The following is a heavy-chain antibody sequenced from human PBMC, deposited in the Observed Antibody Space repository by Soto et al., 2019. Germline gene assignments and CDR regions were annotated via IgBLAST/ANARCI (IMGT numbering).Heavy chain of an antibody. V-gene: IGHV4-30-2*02. CDR3: SSGWGGYFQH. D-gene: IGHD6-25*01. CDR2: IYHSGST. CDR1: GGSISSGGYS. Sequence: PSETLSLTCAVSGGSISSGGYSWSWIRQPPGKGLEWIGYIYHSGSTYYNPSLKSRVTISVDRSKNQFSLKLSSVTAADTAVYYCSSGWGGYFQHWGQGTLVTVSS. J-gene: IGHJ1*01.